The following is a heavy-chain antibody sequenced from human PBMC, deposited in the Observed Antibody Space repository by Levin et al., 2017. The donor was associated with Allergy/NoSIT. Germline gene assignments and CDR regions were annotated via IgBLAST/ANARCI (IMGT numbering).Heavy chain of an antibody. D-gene: IGHD1-7*01. Sequence: AASVKVSCKASGYTFTGYYMHWVRQAPGQGLEWMGWINPNSGGTNYAQKFQGRVTMTRDTSISTAYMELSRLRSDDTAVYYCARRVELPLGENWFDPWGQGTLVTVSS. J-gene: IGHJ5*02. CDR3: ARRVELPLGENWFDP. CDR2: INPNSGGT. CDR1: GYTFTGYY. V-gene: IGHV1-2*02.